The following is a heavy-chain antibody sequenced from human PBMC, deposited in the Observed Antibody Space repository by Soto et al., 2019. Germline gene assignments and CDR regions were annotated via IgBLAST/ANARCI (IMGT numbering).Heavy chain of an antibody. CDR2: IYYDGSDE. D-gene: IGHD1-7*01. Sequence: QVLLVESGGGVVQPGSSLRLSCAASGFSFTGHGMHWVRQAPGKGLEWVALIYYDGSDEYYADSVKGRFSISRDNSKNMVYLPRNNLRVEDTAVYYCARDTGTPPSKVWRVPGTYFYFWGQGTLVTVSS. CDR3: ARDTGTPPSKVWRVPGTYFYF. J-gene: IGHJ4*02. CDR1: GFSFTGHG. V-gene: IGHV3-33*01.